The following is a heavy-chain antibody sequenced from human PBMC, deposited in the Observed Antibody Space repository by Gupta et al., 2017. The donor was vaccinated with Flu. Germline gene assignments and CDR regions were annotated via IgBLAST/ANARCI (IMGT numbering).Heavy chain of an antibody. CDR1: GYTFTGYY. CDR3: ARDYSPGRRTTGVNLLYYFLV. CDR2: INPNSGGT. V-gene: IGHV1-2*06. Sequence: QVQLVQSGAEVKKPGASVKVSCKASGYTFTGYYMHWVRQAPGQGLEWMGRINPNSGGTNYAQKFQGRVTMTRDTSISTAYMELSRLRSDDTAVYYCARDYSPGRRTTGVNLLYYFLVWGQGTLVTVSS. D-gene: IGHD1-1*01. J-gene: IGHJ4*02.